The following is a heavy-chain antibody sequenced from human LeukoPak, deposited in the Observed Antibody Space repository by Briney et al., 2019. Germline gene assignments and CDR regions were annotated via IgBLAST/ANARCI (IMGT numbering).Heavy chain of an antibody. CDR3: ARVRGVLRYFDWSDAFDI. Sequence: PGRSLRLPCAASGFTFSSYAMHWVRQAPGKGLEWVAVISYDGSNKYYADSVKGRFTISRDNSKNTLYLQMNSLRAEDTAVYYCARVRGVLRYFDWSDAFDIWGQGTMVTVSS. J-gene: IGHJ3*02. V-gene: IGHV3-30*04. D-gene: IGHD3-9*01. CDR1: GFTFSSYA. CDR2: ISYDGSNK.